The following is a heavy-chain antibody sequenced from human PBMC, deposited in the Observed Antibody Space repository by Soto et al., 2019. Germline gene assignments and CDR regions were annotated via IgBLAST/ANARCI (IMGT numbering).Heavy chain of an antibody. CDR2: IYPGDSDT. J-gene: IGHJ6*02. CDR3: ARLAAAGSYYYYGMDV. CDR1: GYSFTSYW. D-gene: IGHD6-13*01. Sequence: GASLKISCKGSGYSFTSYWIGWVRQMPGKGLEWMGIIYPGDSDTRYSPSFQGQVTISADKFISTAYLQWSSLKASDTAMYYCARLAAAGSYYYYGMDVWGQGTTVTVSS. V-gene: IGHV5-51*01.